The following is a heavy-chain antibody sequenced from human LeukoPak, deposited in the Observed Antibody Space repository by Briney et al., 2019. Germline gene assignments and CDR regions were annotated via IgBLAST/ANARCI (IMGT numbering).Heavy chain of an antibody. J-gene: IGHJ4*02. CDR3: ARGRYYDSSGQLEDY. D-gene: IGHD3-22*01. V-gene: IGHV7-4-1*02. CDR2: INTNTGNP. Sequence: ASVKVSCKASGYSFVGYGITWVRQAPGQGLEWMGWINTNTGNPTYAQGFTGRFVFSLDTSVSTAYLQISSLKAEDTAVYYCARGRYYDSSGQLEDYWGQGTLVTVSS. CDR1: GYSFVGYG.